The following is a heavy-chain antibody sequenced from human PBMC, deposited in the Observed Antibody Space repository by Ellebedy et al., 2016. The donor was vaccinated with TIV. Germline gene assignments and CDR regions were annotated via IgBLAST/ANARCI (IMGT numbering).Heavy chain of an antibody. CDR3: ARVGEDYVWGSYRYWVGWFDP. J-gene: IGHJ5*02. CDR2: IYTSGST. CDR1: GGSISSYY. Sequence: SETLSLXCTVSGGSISSYYWSWIRQPAGKGLEWIGRIYTSGSTNYNPSLKSRVTMSVDTSKNQFSLKLSSVTAADTAVYYCARVGEDYVWGSYRYWVGWFDPWGQGTLVTVSS. D-gene: IGHD3-16*02. V-gene: IGHV4-4*07.